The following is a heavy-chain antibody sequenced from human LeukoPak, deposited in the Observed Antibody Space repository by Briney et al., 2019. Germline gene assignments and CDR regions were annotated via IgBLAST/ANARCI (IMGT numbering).Heavy chain of an antibody. CDR2: ISYDGSNK. Sequence: PGGSLRLSCAASGFTFSSYAMHWVRQAPGKGLEWVAVISYDGSNKYYADSVKGRFTISRDNSKNTLYLQMSSLRAEDTAVYYCARDGDCSSTSCHGIDYYYYGMDVWGQGTTVTVSS. CDR3: ARDGDCSSTSCHGIDYYYYGMDV. D-gene: IGHD2-2*01. J-gene: IGHJ6*02. V-gene: IGHV3-30*04. CDR1: GFTFSSYA.